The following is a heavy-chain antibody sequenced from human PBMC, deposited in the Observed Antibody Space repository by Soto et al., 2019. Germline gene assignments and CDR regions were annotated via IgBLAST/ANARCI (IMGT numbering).Heavy chain of an antibody. CDR3: ARWVSGSPDN. CDR2: TKNKANRYTT. D-gene: IGHD1-26*01. V-gene: IGHV3-72*01. CDR1: GFTLSDHY. Sequence: GGSLRLSCAASGFTLSDHYMDWVRQAPGKGLEWVGRTKNKANRYTTEYAASVNGRFTISRDDSKNSLYLQMNSLKTEDTAVYYCARWVSGSPDNWGQGTLVTVSS. J-gene: IGHJ4*02.